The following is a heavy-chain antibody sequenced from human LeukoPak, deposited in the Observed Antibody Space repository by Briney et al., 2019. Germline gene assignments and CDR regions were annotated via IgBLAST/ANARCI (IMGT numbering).Heavy chain of an antibody. J-gene: IGHJ4*02. V-gene: IGHV3-21*01. CDR3: ARGGYSYGSLDYFDY. CDR2: ISSSSSYI. CDR1: GSTFSSYS. D-gene: IGHD5-18*01. Sequence: PGGSLRLSCAASGSTFSSYSMNWVRQAPGKGLEWVSSISSSSSYIYYADSVKGRFTISRDNAKNSLYLQMNSLRAEGTAVYYCARGGYSYGSLDYFDYWGQGTLVTVSS.